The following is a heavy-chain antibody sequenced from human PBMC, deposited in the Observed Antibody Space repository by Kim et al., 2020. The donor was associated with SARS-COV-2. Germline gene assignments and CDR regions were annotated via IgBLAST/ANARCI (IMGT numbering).Heavy chain of an antibody. CDR2: GGST. D-gene: IGHD3-10*01. J-gene: IGHJ4*02. Sequence: GGSTYYADSVKGRFTISRDNSKNTLYLQMNSLRAEDTAVYYCARGRGQLDWGQGTLVTVSS. CDR3: ARGRGQLD. V-gene: IGHV3-66*01.